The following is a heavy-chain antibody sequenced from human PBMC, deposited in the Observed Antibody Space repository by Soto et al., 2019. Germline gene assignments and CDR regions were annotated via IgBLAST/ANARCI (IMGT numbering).Heavy chain of an antibody. D-gene: IGHD1-1*01. CDR1: GFIINSYG. CDR3: AKDPKATGTHY. CDR2: ITFDGSNK. Sequence: GGSLRLSCAASGFIINSYGMHWVRQAPGKGLEWVAVITFDGSNKYYADSVKGRFSISRDNSRNRLCLQMYSLRPEDTAVYYCAKDPKATGTHYWGRGTLVTVSS. V-gene: IGHV3-30*18. J-gene: IGHJ4*02.